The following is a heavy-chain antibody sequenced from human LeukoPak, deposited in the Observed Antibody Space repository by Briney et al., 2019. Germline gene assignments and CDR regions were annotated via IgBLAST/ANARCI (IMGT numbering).Heavy chain of an antibody. CDR1: GGSISSSNW. V-gene: IGHV4-4*02. D-gene: IGHD5-18*01. CDR2: IYHSGST. CDR3: ARDYQGGYGDKTVDY. J-gene: IGHJ4*02. Sequence: SGTLSLTCAVSGGSISSSNWWSWVRQPPGKGLEWIGEIYHSGSTNYNPSLKSRVTISVDKSKNQFSLKLSSVTAADTAVYYCARDYQGGYGDKTVDYWGQGTLVTVSS.